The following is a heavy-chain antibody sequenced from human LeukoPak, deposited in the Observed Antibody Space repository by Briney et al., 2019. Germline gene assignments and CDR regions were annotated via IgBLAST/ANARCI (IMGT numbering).Heavy chain of an antibody. CDR2: INPSGGST. CDR3: ARDRPIMVRGETGSYYNEIYYYGMDV. J-gene: IGHJ6*04. CDR1: GYTFTSYY. Sequence: ASVKVSCKASGYTFTSYYMHWVRQAPGQGLEWMGIINPSGGSTSYAQKFQGRVTMTRDTSTSTVYMELSSLRSEDTAVYYCARDRPIMVRGETGSYYNEIYYYGMDVWGKGTTVTVSS. V-gene: IGHV1-46*01. D-gene: IGHD3-10*01.